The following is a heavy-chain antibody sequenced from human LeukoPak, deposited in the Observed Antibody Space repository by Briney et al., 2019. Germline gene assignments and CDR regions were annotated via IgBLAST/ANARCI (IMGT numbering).Heavy chain of an antibody. Sequence: SETLSLTCTVSGDSITSHNWSWIRQPTGKGLEWIGRVYTSGTDYNPSLKSRVTMSLDTSKNQFSLHLRSVTAADTAVYYCARGIRYQLGVVSWFDPWGQGMLVTVSS. CDR3: ARGIRYQLGVVSWFDP. CDR1: GDSITSHN. D-gene: IGHD3-16*01. J-gene: IGHJ5*02. CDR2: VYTSGT. V-gene: IGHV4-4*07.